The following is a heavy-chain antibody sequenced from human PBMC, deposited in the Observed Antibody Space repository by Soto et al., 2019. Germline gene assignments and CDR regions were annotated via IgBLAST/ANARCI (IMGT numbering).Heavy chain of an antibody. CDR3: ATDRGLAPFDN. CDR1: GSTFSTYA. V-gene: IGHV3-33*03. D-gene: IGHD4-17*01. J-gene: IGHJ4*01. Sequence: QVQLVESGGGVVQPGTSLRLSCTASGSTFSTYAMHWVRQAPGKGLEWVAVIWDDGRKQFYADSVKGRFTISRDNSKNMLYLQMHSLRVEDTSVYFCATDRGLAPFDNWGQGTLVTVPS. CDR2: IWDDGRKQ.